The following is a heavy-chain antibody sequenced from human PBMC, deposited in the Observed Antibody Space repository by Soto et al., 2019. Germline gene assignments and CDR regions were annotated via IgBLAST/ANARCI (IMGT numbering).Heavy chain of an antibody. Sequence: DVQLVESGGGLVQPGGSLRLSCAASGFTFSSYCMSWVRQAPGKGLEWVANIKQDGSEKYYVDSVKGRFTISRDNAKNSLYLQMNSLRAEDTAVYYCARDGSSSWYQEYWGQGTLVTVSS. D-gene: IGHD6-13*01. J-gene: IGHJ4*02. V-gene: IGHV3-7*01. CDR3: ARDGSSSWYQEY. CDR1: GFTFSSYC. CDR2: IKQDGSEK.